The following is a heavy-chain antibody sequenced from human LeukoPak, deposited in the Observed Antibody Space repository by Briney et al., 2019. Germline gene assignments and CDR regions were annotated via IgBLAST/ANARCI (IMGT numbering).Heavy chain of an antibody. Sequence: GESPKTSCKGSGYSFTTYWIGWVRQMPGKGLEWMGIIYPGDSDTRYSPSFQGQVTISADKSISTAYLQWSSLKASDTAMYYCARARHDSSGYYRFDYWGQGTLVTV. CDR1: GYSFTTYW. V-gene: IGHV5-51*01. CDR3: ARARHDSSGYYRFDY. J-gene: IGHJ4*02. D-gene: IGHD3-22*01. CDR2: IYPGDSDT.